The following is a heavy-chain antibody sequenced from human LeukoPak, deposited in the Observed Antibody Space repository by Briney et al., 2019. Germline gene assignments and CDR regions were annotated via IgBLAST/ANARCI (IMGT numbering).Heavy chain of an antibody. CDR1: GFTFNSFG. CDR2: IHFDGNNK. J-gene: IGHJ3*02. D-gene: IGHD6-19*01. Sequence: PGGSLRLSCAASGFTFNSFGMHWVRQAPGKGLEWVAFIHFDGNNKYYADSVKGRFTISRDNAKNSLYLQMNSLRAEDTVVYYCARDLGEQWLLRVNAFDIWGQGTMVTVSS. CDR3: ARDLGEQWLLRVNAFDI. V-gene: IGHV3-30*02.